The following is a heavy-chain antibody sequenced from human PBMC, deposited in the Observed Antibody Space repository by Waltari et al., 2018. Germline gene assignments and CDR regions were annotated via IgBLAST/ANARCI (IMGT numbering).Heavy chain of an antibody. V-gene: IGHV3-21*06. CDR1: GFTFSSYS. Sequence: EVQLLESGGGLVKPGGSLRLSCAASGFTFSSYSMNWVRQAPGKGLEWVSSISSSSSYIYYADSVKGRFTISRDNAKNSLYLQMNSLRAEDTAVYYCARVVISTYYYYYMDVWGKGTTVTVSS. CDR2: ISSSSSYI. CDR3: ARVVISTYYYYYMDV. J-gene: IGHJ6*03.